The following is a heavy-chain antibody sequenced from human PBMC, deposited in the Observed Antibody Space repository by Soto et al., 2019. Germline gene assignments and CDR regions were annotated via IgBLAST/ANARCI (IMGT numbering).Heavy chain of an antibody. V-gene: IGHV4-30-2*06. CDR1: GASISYGGFS. J-gene: IGHJ4*02. CDR2: ISHLEST. CDR3: ARGGGYDSFDY. D-gene: IGHD5-12*01. Sequence: KPSETLSLTCTVSGASISYGGFSWSWIRQSPGKGLEWIGYISHLESTYFHPSFKSRLTMSIDRTRNQFSLKLSSVTAADMAVYYCARGGGYDSFDYWGQGVPVTVSS.